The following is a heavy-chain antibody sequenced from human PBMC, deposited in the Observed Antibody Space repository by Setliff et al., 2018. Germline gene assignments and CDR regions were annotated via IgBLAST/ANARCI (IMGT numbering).Heavy chain of an antibody. J-gene: IGHJ4*02. Sequence: ASVKVSCKASGYTSTTNALHWVRQAPGQRLEWMGWITAGYGDTKYSQKFQGRVTISADESTRTAYMELSSLRFEDTAVYYCARDTRDKYDTSGYYLSLDYWGQGTLVTSPQ. V-gene: IGHV1-3*01. CDR3: ARDTRDKYDTSGYYLSLDY. CDR1: GYTSTTNA. D-gene: IGHD3-22*01. CDR2: ITAGYGDT.